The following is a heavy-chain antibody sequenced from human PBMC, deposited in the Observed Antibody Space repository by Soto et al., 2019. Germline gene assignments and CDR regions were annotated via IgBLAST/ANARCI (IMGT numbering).Heavy chain of an antibody. J-gene: IGHJ3*02. D-gene: IGHD6-19*01. CDR1: GGTFSSYT. CDR3: ARLYGCVYMGPFNT. CDR2: ITPILDIT. V-gene: IGHV1-69*02. Sequence: QVQLVQSGAEVKKPGSSVKVSCKASGGTFSSYTISWVRQASGQGLEWMGRITPILDITNYAQKFQGRVTITADKSTRTACRRVGCWRCGFTAVYYWARLYGCVYMGPFNTWAQGKMSTVSS.